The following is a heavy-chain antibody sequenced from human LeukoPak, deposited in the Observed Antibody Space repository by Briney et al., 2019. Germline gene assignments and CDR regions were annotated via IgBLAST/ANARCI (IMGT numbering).Heavy chain of an antibody. CDR1: GYTFTSYG. Sequence: ASVKVSCKASGYTFTSYGISWVRQAPGQGLEWMGGIIPIFGTANYAQKFQGRVTITADESTSTAYMELSSLRSEDTAVYYCARDSRYCSSTSCYQAFDIWGQGTMVTVSS. J-gene: IGHJ3*02. D-gene: IGHD2-2*01. CDR3: ARDSRYCSSTSCYQAFDI. CDR2: IIPIFGTA. V-gene: IGHV1-69*13.